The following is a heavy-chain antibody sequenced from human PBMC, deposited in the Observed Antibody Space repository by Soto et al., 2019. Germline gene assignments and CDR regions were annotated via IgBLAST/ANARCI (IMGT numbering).Heavy chain of an antibody. J-gene: IGHJ6*02. CDR3: ARQVAVAGGGYYYYGMDV. V-gene: IGHV5-51*01. D-gene: IGHD6-19*01. CDR2: IYPGDSDT. Sequence: PGASLKLSCKGSGYSFTSYWIGWVRQMPGKGLEWMGIIYPGDSDTRYSPSFQGQVTISADKSISTAYLQWISLKASDTAMYYCARQVAVAGGGYYYYGMDVWGQGTTVTVSS. CDR1: GYSFTSYW.